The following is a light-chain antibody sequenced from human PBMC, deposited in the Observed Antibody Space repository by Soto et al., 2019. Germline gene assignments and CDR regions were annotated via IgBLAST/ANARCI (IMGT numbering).Light chain of an antibody. J-gene: IGLJ2*01. Sequence: SSELTQPPSVSVAPGKTARISCGGNNIGSKSVHWYQRKPGQAPVLVIYSDPDLPSVIPVRFSGSNSGNTATLPISRVEAGDEADYYCQVWDSSSAHVVFGGGTKLTVL. V-gene: IGLV3-21*04. CDR2: SDP. CDR1: NIGSKS. CDR3: QVWDSSSAHVV.